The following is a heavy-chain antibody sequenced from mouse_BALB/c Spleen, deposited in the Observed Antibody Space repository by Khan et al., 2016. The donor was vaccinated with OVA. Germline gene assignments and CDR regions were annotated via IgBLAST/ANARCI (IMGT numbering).Heavy chain of an antibody. Sequence: QVQLKESGPGLVAPSQSLSITCTVSGFSLSRYSIHWIRQPPGKGLEWLGMIWGGGSTDYNSALKSRLSISKDNSKSQVFLKMNSLQTDDTAMYYCARAYYRYDGYYAMDYWGQGTSVTVSS. V-gene: IGHV2-6-4*01. CDR3: ARAYYRYDGYYAMDY. D-gene: IGHD2-14*01. J-gene: IGHJ4*01. CDR2: IWGGGST. CDR1: GFSLSRYS.